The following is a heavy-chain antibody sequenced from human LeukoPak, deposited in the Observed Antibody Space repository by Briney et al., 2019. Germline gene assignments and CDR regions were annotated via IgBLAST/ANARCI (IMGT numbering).Heavy chain of an antibody. CDR3: ARGVAVSSSGWYNY. CDR2: INHSGST. J-gene: IGHJ4*02. CDR1: GGSFSGYY. D-gene: IGHD6-19*01. V-gene: IGHV4-34*01. Sequence: SETLSLTCAVYGGSFSGYYWSWIRQPPGKGLEWIGEINHSGSTNYNPSLKSRVTISVDTSKNQFSLKPSSVTAANTAVYYCARGVAVSSSGWYNYWGQGTLVTVSS.